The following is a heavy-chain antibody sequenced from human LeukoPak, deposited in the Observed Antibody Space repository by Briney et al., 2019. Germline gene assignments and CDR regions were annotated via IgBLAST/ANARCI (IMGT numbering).Heavy chain of an antibody. CDR3: ARVPIGTGHPAPPDY. CDR2: ISSSSSYI. J-gene: IGHJ4*02. V-gene: IGHV3-21*01. D-gene: IGHD3/OR15-3a*01. CDR1: GFTFSSYS. Sequence: PGGSLRLSCAASGFTFSSYSMNWVRQAPGKGLEWVSSISSSSSYIYYADSVKGRFTISRDNTKNSLYLQMNSLRAEDTAVYYCARVPIGTGHPAPPDYWGQGTLVTVSS.